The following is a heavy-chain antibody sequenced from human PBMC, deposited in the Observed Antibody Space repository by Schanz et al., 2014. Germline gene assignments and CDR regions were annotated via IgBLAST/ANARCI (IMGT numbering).Heavy chain of an antibody. D-gene: IGHD3-10*01. V-gene: IGHV1-46*01. CDR2: INPSGGST. Sequence: QVQLVQSGAEVKKPGASVKVSCKASGYTFTSYYMHWVRQAPGQGLEWMGIINPSGGSTSYAQKFQGRVTMTTDTSTGITSLELRNLKSDDTAVYYCVRDAGWAFGDYHGMDVWGQGTSVTVSS. CDR3: VRDAGWAFGDYHGMDV. J-gene: IGHJ6*02. CDR1: GYTFTSYY.